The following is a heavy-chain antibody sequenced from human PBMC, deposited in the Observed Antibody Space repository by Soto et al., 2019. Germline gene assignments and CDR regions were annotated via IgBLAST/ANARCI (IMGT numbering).Heavy chain of an antibody. CDR2: ISYDGSNK. V-gene: IGHV3-30*18. CDR3: AKSPYDSSGYCKY. Sequence: PGGSLRLSCAASGFTFSGYVMHGGRQAPGKGLEWVAVISYDGSNKYYADSVKGRFTISRDNSKNTLYLQMNSLRAEDTAVYYCAKSPYDSSGYCKYWGQGTLVTVSS. D-gene: IGHD3-22*01. J-gene: IGHJ4*02. CDR1: GFTFSGYV.